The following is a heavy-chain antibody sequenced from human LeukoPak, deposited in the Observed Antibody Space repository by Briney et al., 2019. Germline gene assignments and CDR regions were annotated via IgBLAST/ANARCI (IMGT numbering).Heavy chain of an antibody. CDR3: ARLVYGSGSWTDV. J-gene: IGHJ6*04. CDR2: VNESGGT. CDR1: IDSFSNYH. Sequence: SETLSLTCAVYIDSFSNYHWNWIRQTPAKGMEWIGEVNESGGTNYNPSLKSRVTMSVDTSKNQFSLKLSSVTAADTAVYYCARLVYGSGSWTDVWGKGTTVTISS. D-gene: IGHD3-10*01. V-gene: IGHV4-34*01.